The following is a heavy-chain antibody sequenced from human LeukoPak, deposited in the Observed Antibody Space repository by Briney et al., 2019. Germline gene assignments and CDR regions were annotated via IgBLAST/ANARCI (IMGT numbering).Heavy chain of an antibody. CDR3: AGDGRIAALDY. CDR1: GFTFSSYA. D-gene: IGHD6-13*01. V-gene: IGHV3-21*01. Sequence: GGSLRLSCAASGFTFSSYAMSWVRQAPGKGLEWVSSISSSSSYIYYADSVKGRFTISRDNAKNSLYLQMNSLRAEDTAVYYCAGDGRIAALDYWGQGTLVTVSS. J-gene: IGHJ4*02. CDR2: ISSSSSYI.